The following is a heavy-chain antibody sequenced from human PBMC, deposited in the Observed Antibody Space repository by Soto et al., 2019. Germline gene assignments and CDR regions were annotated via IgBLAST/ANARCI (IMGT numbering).Heavy chain of an antibody. CDR3: ARVPAWYSSSWYVWFDP. J-gene: IGHJ5*02. V-gene: IGHV1-18*01. CDR2: ISAYNGNT. CDR1: GYTFTSYG. D-gene: IGHD6-13*01. Sequence: ASVKVSCKASGYTFTSYGISWVRQAPGQGLEWMGWISAYNGNTNYAQKLQGRVTMTTDTSTSTAYTELRSLRSDDTAVYYCARVPAWYSSSWYVWFDPWGQGTLVTVSS.